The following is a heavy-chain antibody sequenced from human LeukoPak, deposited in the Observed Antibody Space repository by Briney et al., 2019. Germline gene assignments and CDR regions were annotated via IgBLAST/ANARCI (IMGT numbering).Heavy chain of an antibody. J-gene: IGHJ4*02. CDR2: ITSSSTYI. CDR3: ARGYSSGLFAGGYFDC. Sequence: GGSLRLSCAVSGLNFPSAWMNWVRQAPGKGLEWVSSITSSSTYIYYADSVKGRFTISRDNAKSSLYLQMNSLRAEDTAVYYCARGYSSGLFAGGYFDCWGQGSLVTVSS. D-gene: IGHD2-15*01. V-gene: IGHV3-21*01. CDR1: GLNFPSAW.